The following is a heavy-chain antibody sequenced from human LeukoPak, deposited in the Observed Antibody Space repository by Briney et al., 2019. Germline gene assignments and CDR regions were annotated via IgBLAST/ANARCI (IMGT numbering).Heavy chain of an antibody. V-gene: IGHV4-59*12. D-gene: IGHD2-21*01. CDR1: GGSISSYY. Sequence: SETLSLTCTVSGGSISSYYWSWIRQPPGKGLEWIGNIYYSGSTYSNPSLKSRVTISVDTSKNQFSLKLNSVTAADTAVYYCARTILRNAVDHPYGGYNLGRHNWFDPWGRGTLVSVSS. CDR2: IYYSGST. CDR3: ARTILRNAVDHPYGGYNLGRHNWFDP. J-gene: IGHJ5*02.